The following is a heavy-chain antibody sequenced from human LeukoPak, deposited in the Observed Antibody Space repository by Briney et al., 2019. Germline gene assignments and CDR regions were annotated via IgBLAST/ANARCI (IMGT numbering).Heavy chain of an antibody. J-gene: IGHJ6*02. Sequence: PGGSLRLSCAASGFTMSTYSMNWVRQAPGKGLECVASIGSTGGHKYYADSVKGRFTISRDNSKNTLYLQMNSLRAEDTAVYYCARDPRLVVVAATLEYYYGMDVWGQGTTVTVSS. D-gene: IGHD2-15*01. V-gene: IGHV3-21*01. CDR3: ARDPRLVVVAATLEYYYGMDV. CDR2: IGSTGGHK. CDR1: GFTMSTYS.